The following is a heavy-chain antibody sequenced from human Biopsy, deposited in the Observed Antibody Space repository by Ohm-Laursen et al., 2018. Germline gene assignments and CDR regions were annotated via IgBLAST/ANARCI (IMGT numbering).Heavy chain of an antibody. J-gene: IGHJ4*02. Sequence: GTLSLTWAVSGGSINSYYWSWMRQPAGKGLEWIGRLFTSGTTNYSPSLNNRVTMSVDTSKNQFSLRLTSVTAADTAVYYCARGGSGSFPFDYWGPGTLVTVSS. CDR2: LFTSGTT. D-gene: IGHD3-10*01. V-gene: IGHV4-4*07. CDR1: GGSINSYY. CDR3: ARGGSGSFPFDY.